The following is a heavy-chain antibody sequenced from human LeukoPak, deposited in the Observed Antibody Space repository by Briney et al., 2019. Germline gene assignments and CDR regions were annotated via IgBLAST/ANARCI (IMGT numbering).Heavy chain of an antibody. D-gene: IGHD2-21*01. J-gene: IGHJ4*02. CDR1: GYTVTSYG. V-gene: IGHV1-18*01. CDR2: ISAYNGNT. Sequence: ASVKVSCKASGYTVTSYGISWVRQDPGQGLEWMGWISAYNGNTNYAQKLQGRVTMTTDTSTSTAYMELRSLRSDDTAVYYCARIAPHRRVAVEYYFDYWGQGTLVTVSS. CDR3: ARIAPHRRVAVEYYFDY.